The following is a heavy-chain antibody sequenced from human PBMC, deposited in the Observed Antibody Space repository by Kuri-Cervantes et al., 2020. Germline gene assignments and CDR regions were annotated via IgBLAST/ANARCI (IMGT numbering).Heavy chain of an antibody. CDR1: GYTFTGYY. CDR3: ARDTGYCSSTSCSNWFDP. J-gene: IGHJ5*02. Sequence: ASVKVSCKASGYTFTGYYMHWVRQAPGQGLEWMGWINPNSGGTNYAQKFQGRVTMTRNTSISTAYMELSSLGSEDTAVYYCARDTGYCSSTSCSNWFDPWGQGTLVTVSS. CDR2: INPNSGGT. D-gene: IGHD2-2*01. V-gene: IGHV1-2*02.